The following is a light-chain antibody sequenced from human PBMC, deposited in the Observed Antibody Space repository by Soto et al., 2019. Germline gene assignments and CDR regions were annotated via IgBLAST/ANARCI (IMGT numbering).Light chain of an antibody. CDR1: ETVRSN. V-gene: IGKV3D-15*01. CDR2: AAS. Sequence: MTQSPETLSVTPGERASLSCRASETVRSNLAWYQQKPGQAPRLLIYAASTRATGIPARFIGNGSGTEFTLTISSLQSEDFAVYYCQQYNNWWTFAQGTKVDI. CDR3: QQYNNWWT. J-gene: IGKJ1*01.